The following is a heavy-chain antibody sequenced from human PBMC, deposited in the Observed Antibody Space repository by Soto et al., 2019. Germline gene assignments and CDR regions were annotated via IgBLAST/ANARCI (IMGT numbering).Heavy chain of an antibody. Sequence: QVQLVQSGAEVKKPGSSVKVSCKASGGTFSSYAISWVRQAPGQGLEWMGGIIPIFGTANYAQKFQGRVTITADESTRTAYMELRSLRSEDTAVYYCARASIAAAGPSIYYYYYGMAVWGQGTTVTVSS. CDR2: IIPIFGTA. CDR1: GGTFSSYA. J-gene: IGHJ6*02. D-gene: IGHD6-13*01. V-gene: IGHV1-69*01. CDR3: ARASIAAAGPSIYYYYYGMAV.